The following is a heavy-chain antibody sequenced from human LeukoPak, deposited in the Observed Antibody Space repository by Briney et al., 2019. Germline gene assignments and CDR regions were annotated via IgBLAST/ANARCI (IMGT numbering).Heavy chain of an antibody. CDR2: ISANDGKT. J-gene: IGHJ4*02. CDR1: GFVFTSYG. V-gene: IGHV1-18*01. CDR3: ARELHVERDDY. Sequence: ASVKVSCKASGFVFTSYGFTWVRQAPGQGLEWMGWISANDGKTHYSERHQGRVTMSTDTVTSTAYMELRSLRSDNTAVYYCARELHVERDDYWGQGTLVTVSS. D-gene: IGHD1-1*01.